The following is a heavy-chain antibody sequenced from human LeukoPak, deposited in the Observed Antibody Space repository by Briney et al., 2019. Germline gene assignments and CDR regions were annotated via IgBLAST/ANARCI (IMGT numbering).Heavy chain of an antibody. J-gene: IGHJ5*02. D-gene: IGHD2/OR15-2a*01. CDR2: IKSDGSTT. Sequence: GGSLRLSCAASGFAFSRYWMHWVRQAPGKGLVWVSRIKSDGSTTSYADSVKDRFTISRDNAKNTLYLQMNSLRADDTAVYYCASAQHNRGYNWFDPWGQGTLVTVCS. V-gene: IGHV3-74*01. CDR1: GFAFSRYW. CDR3: ASAQHNRGYNWFDP.